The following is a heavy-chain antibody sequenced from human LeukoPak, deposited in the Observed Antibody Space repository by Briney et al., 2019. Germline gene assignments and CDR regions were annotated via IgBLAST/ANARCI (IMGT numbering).Heavy chain of an antibody. D-gene: IGHD1-26*01. CDR1: GFTFSNYE. CDR3: ARVSYSGSYYFDC. J-gene: IGHJ4*02. V-gene: IGHV3-53*01. Sequence: GGSLRLSCAASGFTFSNYELNWVRQAPGKGLEWVSVIHSGGSTYYADSVKGRFTISRDNSKNTLYLQMNGLRAEDTAVYYCARVSYSGSYYFDCWGQGTLVTVSS. CDR2: IHSGGST.